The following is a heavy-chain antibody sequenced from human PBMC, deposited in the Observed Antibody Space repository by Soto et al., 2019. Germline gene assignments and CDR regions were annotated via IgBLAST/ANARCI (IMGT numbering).Heavy chain of an antibody. CDR1: GYTFNTYG. V-gene: IGHV1-18*01. J-gene: IGHJ5*02. D-gene: IGHD1-1*01. Sequence: QVQVVQSGAEVKEPGASVKVSCKASGYTFNTYGITWVRQAPGQGLEWMGWISVYNGDTNYAQNRQGRVTMTTATSTSTAYMELKSLTFDDTAVYYCVRDRAALATTGRYNWFDPWGQGTLVTVSS. CDR2: ISVYNGDT. CDR3: VRDRAALATTGRYNWFDP.